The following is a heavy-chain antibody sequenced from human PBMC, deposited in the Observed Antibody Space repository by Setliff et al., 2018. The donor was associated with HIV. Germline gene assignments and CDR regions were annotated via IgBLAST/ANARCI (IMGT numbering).Heavy chain of an antibody. CDR3: ASRWGSYYDTNGHPFDY. V-gene: IGHV4-38-2*02. CDR2: MYHSGST. Sequence: SETLSLTCTVSGHSIRSGYYWGWIRQPPGKGLEWSGTMYHSGSTYYNPALQGRVTMFFDTSEDHFSLRLRSVTAADPAVYYCASRWGSYYDTNGHPFDYWGQGTLVTVSS. CDR1: GHSIRSGYY. D-gene: IGHD3-22*01. J-gene: IGHJ4*02.